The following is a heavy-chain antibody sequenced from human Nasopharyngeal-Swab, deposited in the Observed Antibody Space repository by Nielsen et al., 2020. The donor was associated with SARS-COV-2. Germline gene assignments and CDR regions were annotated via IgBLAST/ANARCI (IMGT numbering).Heavy chain of an antibody. CDR1: GFTFNNYN. Sequence: GESLKISCAASGFTFNNYNFNLVRPAPGKGLEWVSSISSSSSYIYYADSVKGRFTISRDNAKNSLYLQMNSLRAEDTAVYYCARDGLDYDFWSAYFMDVWGQGTTVTVSS. V-gene: IGHV3-21*01. CDR2: ISSSSSYI. D-gene: IGHD3-3*01. CDR3: ARDGLDYDFWSAYFMDV. J-gene: IGHJ6*02.